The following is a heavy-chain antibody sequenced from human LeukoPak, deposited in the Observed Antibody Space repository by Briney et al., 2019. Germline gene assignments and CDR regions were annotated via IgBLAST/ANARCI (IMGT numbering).Heavy chain of an antibody. CDR3: AVSYGSGSYYDY. CDR1: GFTFSSYS. CDR2: ISSSSYI. Sequence: GGSLRLSCAASGFTFSSYSMNWVRQPPGKRREWVSSISSSSYIYYADSVKGRFTISRDNAKNSLYLQMNSLRAKDTAVYYCAVSYGSGSYYDYWGQGTLVTVSS. V-gene: IGHV3-21*01. J-gene: IGHJ4*02. D-gene: IGHD3-10*01.